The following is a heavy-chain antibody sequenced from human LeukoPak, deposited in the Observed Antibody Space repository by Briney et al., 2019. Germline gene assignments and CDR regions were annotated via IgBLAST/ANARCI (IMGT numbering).Heavy chain of an antibody. Sequence: ASVKVSCKASGYTFTGYYMHWVRQAPGQGLEWMGWINPNSGGTNYAQKFQGRVTMTRDTSISTAYMELSRLRSDDTAVYYCAREKITMVRGVTYMDVWGKGTTVTVSS. CDR3: AREKITMVRGVTYMDV. D-gene: IGHD3-10*01. V-gene: IGHV1-2*02. CDR2: INPNSGGT. J-gene: IGHJ6*03. CDR1: GYTFTGYY.